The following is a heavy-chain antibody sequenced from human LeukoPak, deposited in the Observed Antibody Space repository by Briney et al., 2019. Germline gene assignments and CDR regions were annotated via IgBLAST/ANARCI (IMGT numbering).Heavy chain of an antibody. CDR1: GFTFSDYY. V-gene: IGHV3-66*02. CDR3: ARGTSGWYNRAFDP. Sequence: PGGSLRLSCAASGFTFSDYYMSWIRQAPGKGLEWVSVIYSGGSTYYADSVKGRFTISRDNSKNTLYLQMNSLRAEDTAVYYCARGTSGWYNRAFDPWGQGTLVTVSS. J-gene: IGHJ5*02. D-gene: IGHD6-19*01. CDR2: IYSGGST.